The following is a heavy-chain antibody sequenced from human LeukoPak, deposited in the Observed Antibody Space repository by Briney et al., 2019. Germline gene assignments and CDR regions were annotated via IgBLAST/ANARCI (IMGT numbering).Heavy chain of an antibody. J-gene: IGHJ6*02. CDR1: GGSISSGGYY. V-gene: IGHV4-31*03. CDR2: IYYSGST. CDR3: ARVVDCSSTSCNTLYYYYGMDV. Sequence: PSETLSLTCTVSGGSISSGGYYWSWIRQHPGKGLEWIGYIYYSGSTHYNPSLKSRVTISVDTSKNQFSLKLSSVTAADTAVYYCARVVDCSSTSCNTLYYYYGMDVWGQGTTVTVSS. D-gene: IGHD2-2*01.